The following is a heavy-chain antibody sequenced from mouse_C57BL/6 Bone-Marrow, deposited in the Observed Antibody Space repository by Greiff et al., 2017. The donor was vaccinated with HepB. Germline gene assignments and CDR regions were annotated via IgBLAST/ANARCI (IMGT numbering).Heavy chain of an antibody. CDR1: GFTFSDYY. V-gene: IGHV5-16*01. J-gene: IGHJ1*03. CDR3: ARDRYGYYSDWCFEV. Sequence: EVKLMESEGGLVQPGSSMKLSCTASGFTFSDYYMAWVRQVPEKGLEWVANINYDGSSTYYLDSLKSRFIISRDNAKNILYLQMRGLKSEDTDTYYCARDRYGYYSDWCFEVWGTGTTVTVSS. CDR2: INYDGSST. D-gene: IGHD2-3*01.